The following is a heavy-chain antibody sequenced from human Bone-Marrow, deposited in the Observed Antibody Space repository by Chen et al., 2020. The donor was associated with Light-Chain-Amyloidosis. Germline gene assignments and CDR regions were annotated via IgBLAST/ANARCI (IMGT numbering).Heavy chain of an antibody. D-gene: IGHD6-13*01. J-gene: IGHJ3*02. V-gene: IGHV4-34*01. CDR2: INHSGST. CDR1: GGFFSGYY. CDR3: ARQTGIAAAGTPPHAFDI. Sequence: QVQLQQWGAGLLKPSETLSLTCAVYGGFFSGYYWSWNRQPQGKGLEWIGEINHSGSTNYNPSLKSRVTISVDTSKNQFSRKLSSVTAADTAVYYCARQTGIAAAGTPPHAFDILGQGTMVTVSS.